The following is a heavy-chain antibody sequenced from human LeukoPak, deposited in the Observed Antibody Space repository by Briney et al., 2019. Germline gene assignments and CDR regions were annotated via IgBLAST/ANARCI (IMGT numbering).Heavy chain of an antibody. CDR2: IHSGGGST. J-gene: IGHJ4*02. CDR1: GFTFSSYA. CDR3: AKSGYSTNWYRYFDY. V-gene: IGHV3-23*01. Sequence: GGSLRLSCAASGFTFSSYAMGWVRQAAGKGLEWVSAIHSGGGSTYYADSVKGRFTISRDNAKNTLYLQMNSLRAADTAVYFCAKSGYSTNWYRYFDYWGQGTLVTVSS. D-gene: IGHD6-13*01.